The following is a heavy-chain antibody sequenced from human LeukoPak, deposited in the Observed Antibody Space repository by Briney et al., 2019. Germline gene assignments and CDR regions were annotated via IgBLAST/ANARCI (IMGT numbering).Heavy chain of an antibody. CDR3: ARIAAAGTGGRNDY. J-gene: IGHJ4*02. D-gene: IGHD6-13*01. CDR1: GFTFSSYA. Sequence: GGSLRLSCAASGFTFSSYAMSWVRQAPGKGLEWVSAISGSGGSTYYADSVKGRFTISRDNSKNTLYLQMNSLRAEDTAVYYCARIAAAGTGGRNDYWGQGTLVTVSS. CDR2: ISGSGGST. V-gene: IGHV3-23*01.